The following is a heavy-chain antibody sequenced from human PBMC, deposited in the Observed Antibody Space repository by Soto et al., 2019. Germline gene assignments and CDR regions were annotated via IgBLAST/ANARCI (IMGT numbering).Heavy chain of an antibody. CDR3: ARGLRYCSSTSCYARNYYYYYTDF. CDR1: GGSFSGYY. CDR2: INHSGST. Sequence: SETLSLTCAVYGGSFSGYYWSWIRQPPGKGLEWNGEINHSGSTNYNPSLKSRVTISVDTSKNQFSLKLSSVTAADTAVYYCARGLRYCSSTSCYARNYYYYYTDFCDKGVMGTVFS. J-gene: IGHJ6*03. V-gene: IGHV4-34*01. D-gene: IGHD2-2*01.